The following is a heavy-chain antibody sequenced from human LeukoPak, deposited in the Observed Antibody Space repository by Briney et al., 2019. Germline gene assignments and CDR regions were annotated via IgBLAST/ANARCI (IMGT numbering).Heavy chain of an antibody. D-gene: IGHD2-2*01. CDR1: GYSFTNYW. J-gene: IGHJ4*02. CDR3: GRLYCSSTSCYHIDY. Sequence: GESLKISCKGSGYSFTNYWIGGVRQMPGKGLEWMGIIYPSDSDTRYSPSFQGQVTISADKSVTTAYLQWTSLRASDTAMYYCGRLYCSSTSCYHIDYWGQGTLVTVSS. V-gene: IGHV5-51*01. CDR2: IYPSDSDT.